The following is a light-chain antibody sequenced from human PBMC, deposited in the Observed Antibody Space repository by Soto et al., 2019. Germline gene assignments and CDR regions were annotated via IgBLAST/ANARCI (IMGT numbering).Light chain of an antibody. J-gene: IGLJ1*01. CDR1: SSDVGGYNY. CDR3: SSYTTSNTRQIV. CDR2: DVS. Sequence: QSVLTQPASVSGSHVQSITISCTGTSSDVGGYNYVSWYQHHPGKAPKLLIYDVSNRPSRVSTRFSGSKSDNTASLTISGLQPEDEADYYCSSYTTSNTRQIVFGTGTKVTVL. V-gene: IGLV2-14*03.